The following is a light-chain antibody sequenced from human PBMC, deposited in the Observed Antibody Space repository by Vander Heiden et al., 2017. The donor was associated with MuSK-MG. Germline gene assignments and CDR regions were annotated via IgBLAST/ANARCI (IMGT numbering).Light chain of an antibody. CDR3: NSRDSSGHGV. Sequence: SSELTPDPAVSVALGPPVRITCQGDSLRSYYASWYQQKPGQPPVLVIYGKNNRPAGIPDRFSGSSAGNTASLTITGAEEEEDADYYCNSRDSSGHGVFGGGTKLTVL. CDR1: SLRSYY. J-gene: IGLJ2*01. CDR2: GKN. V-gene: IGLV3-19*01.